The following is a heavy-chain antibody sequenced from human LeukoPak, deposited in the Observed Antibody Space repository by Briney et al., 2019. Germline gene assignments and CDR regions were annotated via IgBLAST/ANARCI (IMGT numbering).Heavy chain of an antibody. CDR1: GYTFSDYY. J-gene: IGHJ4*02. D-gene: IGHD5-12*01. V-gene: IGHV1-2*02. Sequence: GASVKVSCKASGYTFSDYYMHWVRQAPGQGHEWMGWINPNSGGTNFAQKFQGRVTMTRDTSISTAYMELSRLRSDDTAVYYCARRGYSGYDFYIDYWGQGTLVTVSS. CDR3: ARRGYSGYDFYIDY. CDR2: INPNSGGT.